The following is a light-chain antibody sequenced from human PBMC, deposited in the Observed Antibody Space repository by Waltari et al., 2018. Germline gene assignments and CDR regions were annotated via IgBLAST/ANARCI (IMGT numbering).Light chain of an antibody. CDR2: AAS. Sequence: DIQMTQSPSSLSASVGDRVTITCRASQTISRYLNWYQQKPRKAPNLLIYAASSLQSGVPSSFSGSGSGGVFTLIITSLQPEDFATYYCQESYSFTRTFGQGTKVEIK. J-gene: IGKJ1*01. V-gene: IGKV1-39*01. CDR1: QTISRY. CDR3: QESYSFTRT.